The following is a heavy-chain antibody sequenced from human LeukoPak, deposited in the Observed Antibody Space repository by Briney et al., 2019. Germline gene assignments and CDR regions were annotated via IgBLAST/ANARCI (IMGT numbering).Heavy chain of an antibody. V-gene: IGHV3-23*01. CDR1: GFTFSSYG. D-gene: IGHD6-6*01. Sequence: GGSLRLSCGASGFTFSSYGMSWVRQAPGKGLEWVSTISGSGYNTYYADSVRGRFTISRDNSANTLNLQMNSLRAEDTALYYCAKETSSSFDYWGQGTLVTVSS. J-gene: IGHJ4*02. CDR3: AKETSSSFDY. CDR2: ISGSGYNT.